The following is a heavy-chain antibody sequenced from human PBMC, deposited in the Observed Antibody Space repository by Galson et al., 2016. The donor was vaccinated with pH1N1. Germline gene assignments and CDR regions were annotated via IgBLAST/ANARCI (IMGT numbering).Heavy chain of an antibody. V-gene: IGHV3-7*01. CDR1: GFTFTNYW. CDR3: VRGMHV. CDR2: TNQDGTKK. Sequence: SLRLSCAASGFTFTNYWMLWVRQAPGKGLEWVANTNQDGTKKYHVDSVKGRFTISRDNAKNSLYLQMSSLRAEDTGVYYCVRGMHVWGQGTTVTVSS. J-gene: IGHJ6*02.